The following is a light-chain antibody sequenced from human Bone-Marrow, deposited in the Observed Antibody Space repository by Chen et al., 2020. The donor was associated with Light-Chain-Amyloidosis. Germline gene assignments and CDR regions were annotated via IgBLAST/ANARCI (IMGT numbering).Light chain of an antibody. Sequence: QSALARPASVSGSPGQSIIVSCTGTSSDVGGHNYVSWYQQYPGKAPKFLIYDVSNRPSGVSYRFSGSKSGNTASLTISGLQAEDEADYYCSSYTSRNTWVFGTGTTVTVL. CDR1: SSDVGGHNY. CDR2: DVS. V-gene: IGLV2-14*01. CDR3: SSYTSRNTWV. J-gene: IGLJ1*01.